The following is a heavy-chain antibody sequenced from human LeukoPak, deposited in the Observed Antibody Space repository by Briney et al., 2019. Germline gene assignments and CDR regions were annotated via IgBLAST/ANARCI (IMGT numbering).Heavy chain of an antibody. Sequence: GGSLRLSCAASGFTFSSYGMHWVRQAPGKGLEWVAVIWYDGSDKYYADSVKGRFTISRDNSKNTLYLQMNSLRADDTAVYYCARHHYYFDHWGQGTLVTVTS. J-gene: IGHJ4*02. CDR2: IWYDGSDK. V-gene: IGHV3-33*01. CDR3: ARHHYYFDH. CDR1: GFTFSSYG.